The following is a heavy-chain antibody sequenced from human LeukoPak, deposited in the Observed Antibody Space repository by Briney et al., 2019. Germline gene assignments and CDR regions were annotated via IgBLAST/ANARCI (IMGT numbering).Heavy chain of an antibody. D-gene: IGHD3-22*01. V-gene: IGHV5-51*01. J-gene: IGHJ4*02. CDR1: GYSFTSYW. CDR3: ARGELRYYDSSGYSPLDY. CDR2: IYPGDSDT. Sequence: GESLQISCQGSGYSFTSYWIGWVRQMPGKGLEWMGIIYPGDSDTRYSPSFQGQVTISADKSISTAYLQWSSLKVSDTAMCYCARGELRYYDSSGYSPLDYWGQGTLVTVSS.